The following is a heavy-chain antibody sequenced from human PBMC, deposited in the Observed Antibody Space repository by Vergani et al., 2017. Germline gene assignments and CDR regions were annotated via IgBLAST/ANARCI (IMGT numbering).Heavy chain of an antibody. D-gene: IGHD1-14*01. CDR2: ISSSSSTI. J-gene: IGHJ5*02. V-gene: IGHV3-48*04. CDR1: GFTFSSYS. Sequence: EVQLVESGGGLVQPGGSLRLSCAASGFTFSSYSMNWVRQAPGKGLEWVSYISSSSSTIYYADSVKGRFTIPRDNAKNALYLQMNSLRAEDTAVYYCARVKGNHWFDPWGQGTLVTVSS. CDR3: ARVKGNHWFDP.